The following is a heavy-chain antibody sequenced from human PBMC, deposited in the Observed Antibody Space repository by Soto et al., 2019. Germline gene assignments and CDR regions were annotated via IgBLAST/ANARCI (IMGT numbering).Heavy chain of an antibody. D-gene: IGHD1-26*01. J-gene: IGHJ5*02. CDR3: AKIPVPGKKWELYWFDP. Sequence: GGSLRLSCAASGFTFSSYAMSWVRQAPGKGLEWVSAISGSGGSTYYADSVKGRFTISRDNSKNTLYLQMNSLRAEDTAVYYCAKIPVPGKKWELYWFDPWGQGTLVTVSS. CDR1: GFTFSSYA. V-gene: IGHV3-23*01. CDR2: ISGSGGST.